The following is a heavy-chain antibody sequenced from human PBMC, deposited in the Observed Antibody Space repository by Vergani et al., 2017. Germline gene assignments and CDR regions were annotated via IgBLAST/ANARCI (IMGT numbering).Heavy chain of an antibody. Sequence: QVQLVQSGAEVKKPGASVKVSCKASGYTFTTYDINWVRQAPGQGPEWMGWMTPNSGNTGYAQKFQGRVTMTRDTSISTAYMELSRLRSDDTAVYYCARGKWLRLIDYWGQGTLVTVSS. CDR2: MTPNSGNT. J-gene: IGHJ4*02. CDR3: ARGKWLRLIDY. V-gene: IGHV1-8*01. CDR1: GYTFTTYD. D-gene: IGHD5-12*01.